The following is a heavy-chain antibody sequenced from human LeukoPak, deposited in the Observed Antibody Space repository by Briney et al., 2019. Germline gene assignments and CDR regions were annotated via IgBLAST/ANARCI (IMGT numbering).Heavy chain of an antibody. CDR3: ARGQYVRVFDY. D-gene: IGHD3-16*01. J-gene: IGHJ4*02. CDR2: INPNSGGT. CDR1: GYTFTSYG. Sequence: ASVKVSCKASGYTFTSYGISWVRQAPGQGLEWMGWINPNSGGTNYAQKFQGRVTMTRDTSISTAYMELSRLRSDDTAVYYCARGQYVRVFDYWGQGTLVTVSS. V-gene: IGHV1-2*02.